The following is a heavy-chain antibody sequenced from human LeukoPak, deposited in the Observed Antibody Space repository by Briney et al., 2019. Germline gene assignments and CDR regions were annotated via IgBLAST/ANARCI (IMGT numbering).Heavy chain of an antibody. CDR3: AGDLLISSSGSGAFDI. V-gene: IGHV4-4*07. J-gene: IGHJ3*02. CDR1: GGSISDYY. CDR2: VYTSGST. Sequence: SETLSLTCTVSGGSISDYYWSWIRQPAGKGLEWIGRVYTSGSTNYNPSLKSRVTMSVDSSKNQFSLKLSSVTAADTALYYCAGDLLISSSGSGAFDIWGQGTMVTVSS. D-gene: IGHD3-22*01.